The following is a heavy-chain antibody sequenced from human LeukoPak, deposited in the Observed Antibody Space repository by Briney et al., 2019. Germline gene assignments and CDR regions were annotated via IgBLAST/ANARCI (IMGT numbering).Heavy chain of an antibody. CDR3: AKNGGGQWLVPSPLFDP. CDR2: INPSGGST. Sequence: ASVKVSCKASGYTFTSYYMHWVRQAPGQGLEWMGIINPSGGSTSYAQKFQGRVTMTRDMSTSTVYMELSSLRSEDTAVYYCAKNGGGQWLVPSPLFDPWGQGTLVTVSS. D-gene: IGHD6-19*01. V-gene: IGHV1-46*01. J-gene: IGHJ5*02. CDR1: GYTFTSYY.